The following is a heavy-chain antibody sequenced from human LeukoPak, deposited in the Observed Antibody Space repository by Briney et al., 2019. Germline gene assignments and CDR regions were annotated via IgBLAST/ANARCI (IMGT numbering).Heavy chain of an antibody. CDR1: GYTFTGYY. J-gene: IGHJ3*01. V-gene: IGHV1-2*02. CDR2: INPNSGGT. D-gene: IGHD3-10*02. CDR3: ASEDYYVSSDAFDL. Sequence: ASVKVSCKASGYTFTGYYMHWVRQAPGQGLEWMGWINPNSGGTNYAQKFQGRVTLTRDTSISTAYLELSRLRADDTAVYYCASEDYYVSSDAFDLCGQATKVTVCS.